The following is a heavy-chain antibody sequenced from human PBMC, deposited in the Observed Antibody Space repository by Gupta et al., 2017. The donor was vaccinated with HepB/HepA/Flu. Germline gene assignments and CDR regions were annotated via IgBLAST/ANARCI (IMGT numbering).Heavy chain of an antibody. CDR1: GYTFSDYY. CDR3: ARDAYCCSTSYSEYSLDY. J-gene: IGHJ4*02. D-gene: IGHD2-2*01. Sequence: QVQLVQSGAEVKEPGASVKVSCKASGYTFSDYYIHWVRQAPGQGLEWMGWIYPYSGATKYAQKFQGKVTMTRDTSISTAYIELSGLRSDETAVYFCARDAYCCSTSYSEYSLDYWGQGTLVTVSS. V-gene: IGHV1-2*02. CDR2: IYPYSGAT.